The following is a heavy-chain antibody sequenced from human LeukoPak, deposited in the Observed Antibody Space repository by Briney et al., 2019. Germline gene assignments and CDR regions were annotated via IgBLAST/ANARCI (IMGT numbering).Heavy chain of an antibody. Sequence: GGSLRLSCAASGFTFSSYEFSWVRQAPGKGLEWVSYISITGGIKYYGESVKGRFTISRDNAKNSLYLQMDSLRGEDTAVYYCAKVASEYYGLDVWDKGTTVTVSS. D-gene: IGHD1-14*01. V-gene: IGHV3-48*03. CDR2: ISITGGIK. CDR3: AKVASEYYGLDV. CDR1: GFTFSSYE. J-gene: IGHJ6*04.